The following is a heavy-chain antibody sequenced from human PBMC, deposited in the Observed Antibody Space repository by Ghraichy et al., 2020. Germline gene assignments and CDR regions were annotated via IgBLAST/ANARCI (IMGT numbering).Heavy chain of an antibody. D-gene: IGHD2-15*01. CDR1: GFTLSSYW. CDR3: AREYCSGGSCYFGTGGSQFYY. Sequence: GGSLRLSCAASGFTLSSYWMHWVRQAPGKGLVWVSRINSYGGSTIYADSVKGRFTISRDNAKNTLYLQMNSLRAEETAVYYCAREYCSGGSCYFGTGGSQFYYWGQRTLV. V-gene: IGHV3-74*01. J-gene: IGHJ4*02. CDR2: INSYGGST.